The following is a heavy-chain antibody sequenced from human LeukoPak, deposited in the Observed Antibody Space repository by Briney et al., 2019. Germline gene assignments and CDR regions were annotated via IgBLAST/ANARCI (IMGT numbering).Heavy chain of an antibody. CDR2: IWYDGSNK. Sequence: PGGSLRLSCAASGFTFSSYGMHWVRQPPGKGLEWVAVIWYDGSNKYYADSVKGRFTISRVNSKNTLYLQMNSLRAEDTAVYSCARGFWESSGYSLDDYWGQGTLVTVSS. CDR3: ARGFWESSGYSLDDY. CDR1: GFTFSSYG. V-gene: IGHV3-33*01. D-gene: IGHD3-22*01. J-gene: IGHJ4*02.